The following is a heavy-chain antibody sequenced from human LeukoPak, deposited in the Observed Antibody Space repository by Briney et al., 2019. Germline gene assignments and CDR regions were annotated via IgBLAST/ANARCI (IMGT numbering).Heavy chain of an antibody. CDR2: IYGDGRT. Sequence: PGGSLRLSCAASGFTVSSNYMSWVRQAPGKGLEWVSVIYGDGRTYYTDSVKGRFTISRDNPKNTVYLQMNSLRAEDTAMYYCARDTRDVDWTLGAFDIWGQGTKVTVSS. V-gene: IGHV3-53*01. D-gene: IGHD3/OR15-3a*01. J-gene: IGHJ3*02. CDR3: ARDTRDVDWTLGAFDI. CDR1: GFTVSSNY.